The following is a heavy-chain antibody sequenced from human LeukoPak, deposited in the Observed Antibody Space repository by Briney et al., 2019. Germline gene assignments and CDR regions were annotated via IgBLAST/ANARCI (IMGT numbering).Heavy chain of an antibody. J-gene: IGHJ5*02. CDR2: IRIAGSGR. Sequence: PGGSLRLSCAASGFTFSSHWMHWGRQAPGEGLGLDSRIRIAGSGRSYEDSVQGRFTIARENARNTVYPQISSLRAEDTTVYYCTIDEGGSRDSWGQGTLVTVSS. CDR3: TIDEGGSRDS. D-gene: IGHD3-16*01. CDR1: GFTFSSHW. V-gene: IGHV3-74*01.